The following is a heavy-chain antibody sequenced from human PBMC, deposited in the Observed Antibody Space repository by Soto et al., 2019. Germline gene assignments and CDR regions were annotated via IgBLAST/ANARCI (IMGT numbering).Heavy chain of an antibody. V-gene: IGHV1-46*01. CDR1: GYTFPSYY. J-gene: IGHJ6*02. D-gene: IGHD2-15*01. CDR2: INPSGGST. Sequence: ASVKVSCKASGYTFPSYYMHWVRQAPGQGLEWMGIINPSGGSTSYAQKFQGRVTMTRDTSTSTVYMELSSLRSEDTAVYYCARDLRCSGGSCYGSYYYYHYGMDVWGRGTTVTVSS. CDR3: ARDLRCSGGSCYGSYYYYHYGMDV.